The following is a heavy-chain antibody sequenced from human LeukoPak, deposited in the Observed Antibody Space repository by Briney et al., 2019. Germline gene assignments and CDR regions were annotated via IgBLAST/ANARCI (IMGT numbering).Heavy chain of an antibody. CDR3: ARDGWNYPNWFDP. V-gene: IGHV4-59*01. D-gene: IGHD1-7*01. CDR2: IYYSGST. CDR1: GHSIINSYY. Sequence: AETLSLTCTVSGHSIINSYYWGWIRQPPGKGLEWIGYIYYSGSTNYNPSLKSRVTISVDTSKNQFSLKLSSVTAADTAVYYCARDGWNYPNWFDPWGQGTLVTVSS. J-gene: IGHJ5*02.